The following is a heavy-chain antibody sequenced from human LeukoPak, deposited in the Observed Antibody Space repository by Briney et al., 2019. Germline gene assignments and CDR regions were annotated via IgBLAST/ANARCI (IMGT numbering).Heavy chain of an antibody. J-gene: IGHJ5*02. CDR1: GITSSDNF. Sequence: KSGGSLRLSCAASGITSSDNFMSWIRQPQGKGLEWIGEINHSGSTNYNPSLKSRVTISVDTSKNQFSLKLSSVTAADTAVYYCATRSGSYYWFDPWGQGTLVTVSS. D-gene: IGHD1-26*01. CDR3: ATRSGSYYWFDP. V-gene: IGHV4-34*08. CDR2: INHSGST.